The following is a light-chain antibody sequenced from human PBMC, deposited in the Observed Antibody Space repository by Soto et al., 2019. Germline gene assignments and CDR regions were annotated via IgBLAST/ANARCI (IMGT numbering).Light chain of an antibody. CDR2: EVS. Sequence: QSALTQPASVSGSPGHSITISCTGTSSDVGGYNYVSWYQQYPGKAPKLMIYEVSNRPSGVSNRFSGSKSGNTASLTISGPQAEDEADYYCSSYTSSSTLVFGGGTKLTVL. V-gene: IGLV2-14*01. CDR3: SSYTSSSTLV. J-gene: IGLJ3*02. CDR1: SSDVGGYNY.